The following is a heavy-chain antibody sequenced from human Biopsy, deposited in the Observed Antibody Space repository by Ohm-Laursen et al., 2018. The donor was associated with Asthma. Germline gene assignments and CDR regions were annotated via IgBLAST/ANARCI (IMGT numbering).Heavy chain of an antibody. Sequence: GSSVKVSCKASGGTFSSYAISWVRQAPGQGLEWMGGIIPIFGTANYSQKFQGRLTISRDTSASTAYMDLSSLRSEDTAVYYCARTYFDFLTGQVHDAFAMWGQGTMVTVSS. CDR3: ARTYFDFLTGQVHDAFAM. CDR2: IIPIFGTA. J-gene: IGHJ3*02. D-gene: IGHD3-9*01. V-gene: IGHV1-69*05. CDR1: GGTFSSYA.